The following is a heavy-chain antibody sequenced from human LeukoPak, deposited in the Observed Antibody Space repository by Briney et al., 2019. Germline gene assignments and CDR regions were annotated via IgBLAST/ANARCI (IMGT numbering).Heavy chain of an antibody. J-gene: IGHJ4*02. CDR2: IHSDGTT. Sequence: PSETLSLTCSVSGGSLTNYYWGWIRQPPGKGLEFIGYIHSDGTTNYDSSLQSRVAISLDTSKILFSLRLYSVTAADTALYFCARLNFRGGEALHFDSWGQGTLVTVSS. D-gene: IGHD3-16*01. CDR3: ARLNFRGGEALHFDS. CDR1: GGSLTNYY. V-gene: IGHV4-4*09.